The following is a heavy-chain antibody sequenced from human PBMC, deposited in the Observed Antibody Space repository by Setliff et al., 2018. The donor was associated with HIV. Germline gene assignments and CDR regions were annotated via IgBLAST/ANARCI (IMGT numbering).Heavy chain of an antibody. CDR1: GVSVSRDGYY. V-gene: IGHV4-31*03. CDR3: ARVVLLEPLTPGGTFDI. D-gene: IGHD3-16*01. J-gene: IGHJ3*02. Sequence: PSETLSLTCTVSGVSVSRDGYYWSWIRQLPGKDLEWIAFISYIGTTFYYPSLKSRLTISRVPAKNQFSLKLSSVTAADTAVYYCARVVLLEPLTPGGTFDIWGQGTTVTVXS. CDR2: ISYIGTT.